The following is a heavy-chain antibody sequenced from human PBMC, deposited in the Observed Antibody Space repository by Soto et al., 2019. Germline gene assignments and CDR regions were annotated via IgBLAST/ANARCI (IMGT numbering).Heavy chain of an antibody. CDR2: INPSGGSA. V-gene: IGHV1-46*01. Sequence: QVELVQSGAEVKKPGASVKVSCKASGYIFTNFYMHWVRQAPGQGLEWMGIINPSGGSADYAQKFQGRVTMTRDTSTSTGYMELSSLRSEDTAVYYCARGSGDSSGYYYAQYFQHWGQCTLVTVSS. D-gene: IGHD3-22*01. CDR3: ARGSGDSSGYYYAQYFQH. CDR1: GYIFTNFY. J-gene: IGHJ1*01.